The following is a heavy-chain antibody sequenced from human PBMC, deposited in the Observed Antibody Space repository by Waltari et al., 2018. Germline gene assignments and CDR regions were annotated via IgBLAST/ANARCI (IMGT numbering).Heavy chain of an antibody. V-gene: IGHV4-39*02. CDR1: GASISSKSYY. J-gene: IGHJ4*02. D-gene: IGHD3-9*01. CDR2: LYYGWS. CDR3: SRRPYDILAGGFDS. Sequence: QLQLQESGPGLVKPSETLSLSCTVAGASISSKSYYWGWIRQPPGKGLEWIGSLYYGWSKYHPSPPSRVTIFADTSQNRLSLKLTRVTATDPGVYYFSRRPYDILAGGFDSLGQGTLVTVSS.